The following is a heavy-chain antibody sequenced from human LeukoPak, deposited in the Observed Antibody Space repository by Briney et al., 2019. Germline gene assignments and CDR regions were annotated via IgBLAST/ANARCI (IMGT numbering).Heavy chain of an antibody. J-gene: IGHJ4*02. CDR3: AKGTDFWSGYCDY. D-gene: IGHD3-3*01. V-gene: IGHV3-23*01. CDR2: ISGSGGST. Sequence: GGSLRLSCAVSGFTLSNAWMSWVRQAPGKGLEWVSAISGSGGSTYYADSVKGRFTISRDNSKNTLYLQMNSLRAEDTAVYYCAKGTDFWSGYCDYWGQGTLVTVSS. CDR1: GFTLSNAW.